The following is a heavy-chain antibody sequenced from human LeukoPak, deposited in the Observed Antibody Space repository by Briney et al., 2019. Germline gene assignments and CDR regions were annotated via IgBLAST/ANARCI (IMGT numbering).Heavy chain of an antibody. V-gene: IGHV3-9*01. Sequence: GRSLRLSCAASGFTFDDYAMHWVRQAPGKGLEWVSGISWNSGSIGYADSVKGRFTISRDNAKNSLYLQMGSLRAEDTAVYYCARVWFPYSGYDLGTWGQGTLVTVSS. CDR1: GFTFDDYA. CDR3: ARVWFPYSGYDLGT. D-gene: IGHD5-12*01. J-gene: IGHJ5*02. CDR2: ISWNSGSI.